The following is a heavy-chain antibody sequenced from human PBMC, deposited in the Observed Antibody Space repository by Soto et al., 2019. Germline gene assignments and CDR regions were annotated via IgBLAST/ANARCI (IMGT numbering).Heavy chain of an antibody. CDR2: IYYSGST. D-gene: IGHD1-26*01. CDR1: GGSISSGGYY. Sequence: SETLSLTCTVSGGSISSGGYYWSWIRQHPGKGLEWIGYIYYSGSTYYNPSLKSRVTISVDTSKNQFSLKLSSVTAADTAVCYCARDHRLGQKWELLQVAGYYYYGMDVWGQGTTVTVSS. J-gene: IGHJ6*02. V-gene: IGHV4-31*03. CDR3: ARDHRLGQKWELLQVAGYYYYGMDV.